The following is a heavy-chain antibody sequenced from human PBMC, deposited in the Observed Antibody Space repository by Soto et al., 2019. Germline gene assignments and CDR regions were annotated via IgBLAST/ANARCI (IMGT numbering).Heavy chain of an antibody. CDR3: ARQGYCSGGSCYSNYYYYMDV. CDR2: IYYSGST. Sequence: QLQLQESGPGLVKPSETLSLTCTVSGGSISSSSYYWGWIRQPPGKGLEWIGSIYYSGSTYYNPSFKSQVTIAVDTSKNQFSLKLSSVTAADTAVYYCARQGYCSGGSCYSNYYYYMDVWGKGTTVTVSS. V-gene: IGHV4-39*01. D-gene: IGHD2-15*01. J-gene: IGHJ6*03. CDR1: GGSISSSSYY.